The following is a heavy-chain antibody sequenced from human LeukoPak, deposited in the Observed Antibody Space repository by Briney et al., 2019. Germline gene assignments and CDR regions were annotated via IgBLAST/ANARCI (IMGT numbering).Heavy chain of an antibody. CDR3: ARGPGSSGYSCKFDY. D-gene: IGHD6-13*01. CDR1: GGSFSGYY. Sequence: SSETLSLTCAVYGGSFSGYYWSWIRQPPGKGLEWIGDINHSGSTNYNPSLKSRVTISVDTSKNQLSLKLSSVTAADTAVYYCARGPGSSGYSCKFDYWGQGTLVTVSS. V-gene: IGHV4-34*01. J-gene: IGHJ4*02. CDR2: INHSGST.